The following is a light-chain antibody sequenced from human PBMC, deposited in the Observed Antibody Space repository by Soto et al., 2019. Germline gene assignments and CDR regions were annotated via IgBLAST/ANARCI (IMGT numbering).Light chain of an antibody. J-gene: IGLJ1*01. CDR2: DLT. V-gene: IGLV2-14*01. CDR3: TSYTTSLYV. Sequence: QSVLTQPASVSVSPGQSITISCSGSSGDIGGHKYVSWYQQHPGKAPKLIIYDLTNRPSGVSNRFSGSKSGNTASLTISGLQAEDEADYYCTSYTTSLYVFGSGTKVTVL. CDR1: SGDIGGHKY.